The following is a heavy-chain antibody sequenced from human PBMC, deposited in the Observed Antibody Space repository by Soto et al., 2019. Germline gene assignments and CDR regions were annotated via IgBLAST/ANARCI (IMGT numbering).Heavy chain of an antibody. CDR3: AKVRDEYISSSFDY. V-gene: IGHV3-30*18. CDR1: GFTFSNYG. Sequence: PGGSLRLSCAASGFTFSNYGMQWVRQAPGKGLEWVAVISHDGGTKYYADSVKGRFTITRDNSKNTLYLQMNSLRAEDTAVYFCAKVRDEYISSSFDYWGQGTLVTVSS. J-gene: IGHJ4*02. CDR2: ISHDGGTK. D-gene: IGHD6-6*01.